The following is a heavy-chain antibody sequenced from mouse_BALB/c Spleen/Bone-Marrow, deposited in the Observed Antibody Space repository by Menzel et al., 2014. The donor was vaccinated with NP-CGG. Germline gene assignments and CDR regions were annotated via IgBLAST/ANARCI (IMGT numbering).Heavy chain of an antibody. V-gene: IGHV3-2*02. CDR3: SRDYRYDTWFSY. J-gene: IGHJ3*01. CDR1: GYSITSDYA. Sequence: ESGPGLVKPSQSLSLTCTVTGYSITSDYAWNWIRQFPGNKLEWMGYISYSGFTSYNPSLKSRISITRDTSKNQFFLQLNSVTTEDTATYYCSRDYRYDTWFSYWGQGTLVTVPA. CDR2: ISYSGFT. D-gene: IGHD2-14*01.